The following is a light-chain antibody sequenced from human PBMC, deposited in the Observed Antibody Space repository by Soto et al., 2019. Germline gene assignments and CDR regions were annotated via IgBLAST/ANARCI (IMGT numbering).Light chain of an antibody. CDR3: SSFTSSNTWL. V-gene: IGLV2-14*01. J-gene: IGLJ3*02. CDR1: SGDVGGYEY. CDR2: EVT. Sequence: QSVLTQPASVSGSPGQSITISCTGTSGDVGGYEYVSWFQQHPGKAPKLMIYEVTNRPSGVSNRFSGSKSGNTASLTISGLQAEDEADYYCSSFTSSNTWLFGGGTQLTVL.